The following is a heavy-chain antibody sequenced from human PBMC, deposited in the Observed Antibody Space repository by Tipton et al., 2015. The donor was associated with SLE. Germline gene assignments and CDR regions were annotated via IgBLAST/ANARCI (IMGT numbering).Heavy chain of an antibody. Sequence: SLRLSCAASGFTFSSYWMHWVRQAPGKGLVWVSRINSDGSSTTYADSVKGRFTISRDNAKNTLYLQMNSLRVEDTAMYYCARGPTYYYSFDSWGQGTLVTVSS. D-gene: IGHD3-10*01. J-gene: IGHJ4*02. CDR1: GFTFSSYW. CDR2: INSDGSST. CDR3: ARGPTYYYSFDS. V-gene: IGHV3-74*01.